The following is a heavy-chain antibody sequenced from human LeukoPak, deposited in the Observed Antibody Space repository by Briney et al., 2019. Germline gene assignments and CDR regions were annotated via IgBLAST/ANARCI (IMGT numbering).Heavy chain of an antibody. CDR1: GYTFTSYG. D-gene: IGHD2-21*02. J-gene: IGHJ4*02. Sequence: RASVKVSCKASGYTFTSYGISWVRQAPGQGLEWMGWISAYNGNTNYAQKLQGRVTMTTDTSTSTAHMELRSLRSDDTAVYYCARTLYCGGDCYSGFDYWGQGTLVTVSS. CDR3: ARTLYCGGDCYSGFDY. CDR2: ISAYNGNT. V-gene: IGHV1-18*01.